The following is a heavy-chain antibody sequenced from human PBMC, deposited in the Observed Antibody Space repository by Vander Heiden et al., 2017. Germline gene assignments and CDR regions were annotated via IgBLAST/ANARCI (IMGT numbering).Heavy chain of an antibody. V-gene: IGHV3-48*01. CDR1: EVTFNTYS. CDR3: ARSDAFDI. Sequence: EVQLVESGGALVQPGGSLRLSCAASEVTFNTYSMTWVRQAPGKGLEWVSYISGSATTIYYSDSAKGRFTISRDNAKSSLYLQMNSLTAEDTAVYYCARSDAFDIWGQGTRVTVSS. CDR2: ISGSATTI. J-gene: IGHJ3*02.